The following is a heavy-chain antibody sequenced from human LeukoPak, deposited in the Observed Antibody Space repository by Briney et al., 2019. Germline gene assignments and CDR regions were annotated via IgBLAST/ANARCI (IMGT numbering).Heavy chain of an antibody. D-gene: IGHD3-10*01. CDR1: GGSISSYY. V-gene: IGHV4-59*01. J-gene: IGHJ4*02. CDR3: ARIMVRGVNNY. Sequence: SETLSLTCTVSGGSISSYYWSWVRQPPGKGLEWIGYIYYSGSTNYNPSLKSRVTISVDTSKNQFSLKLSSVTAADTAVYYCARIMVRGVNNYWGQGTLVTASS. CDR2: IYYSGST.